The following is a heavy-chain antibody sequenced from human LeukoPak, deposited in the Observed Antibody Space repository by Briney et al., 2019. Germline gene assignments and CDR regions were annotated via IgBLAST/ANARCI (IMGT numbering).Heavy chain of an antibody. Sequence: GGSLRLSCAASGFTFSSYAVSWVRQAPGKGLEWVSYISSSSSTIYYADSVKGRFTISRDNAKNSLYLQMNSLRAEDTAVYYCARDRDYYYYMDVWGKGTTVTVSS. CDR3: ARDRDYYYYMDV. V-gene: IGHV3-48*01. CDR1: GFTFSSYA. CDR2: ISSSSSTI. J-gene: IGHJ6*03.